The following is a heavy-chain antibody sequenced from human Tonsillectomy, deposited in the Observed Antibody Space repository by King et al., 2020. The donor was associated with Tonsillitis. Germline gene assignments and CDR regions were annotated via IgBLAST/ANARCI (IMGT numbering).Heavy chain of an antibody. CDR1: GFTFSSYG. D-gene: IGHD6-19*01. CDR2: IWYYGSNK. CDR3: ARDWRRAVAASGAFDI. V-gene: IGHV3-33*08. Sequence: VQLVESGGGVVQPGRSLRLSCAASGFTFSSYGMHWVRQAPGKGLEWVAVIWYYGSNKYYADSVKGRFTISRDNSKNTLYLQMNSLRAEDTAVYYCARDWRRAVAASGAFDIWGQGTMVTVSS. J-gene: IGHJ3*02.